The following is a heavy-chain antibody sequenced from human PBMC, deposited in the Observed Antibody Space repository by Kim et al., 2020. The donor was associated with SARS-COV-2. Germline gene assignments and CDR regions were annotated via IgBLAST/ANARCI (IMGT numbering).Heavy chain of an antibody. CDR1: GFTFSSYE. CDR3: ASFGYYAFDI. V-gene: IGHV3-48*03. D-gene: IGHD3-22*01. J-gene: IGHJ3*02. Sequence: GGSLRLSCAASGFTFSSYEMNWVRQAPGKGLEWVSYISSSGSTIYYADCVKGRFTISRDNAKNSLYLQMNSLRAEDTAVYYCASFGYYAFDIWGQGTMVTVSS. CDR2: ISSSGSTI.